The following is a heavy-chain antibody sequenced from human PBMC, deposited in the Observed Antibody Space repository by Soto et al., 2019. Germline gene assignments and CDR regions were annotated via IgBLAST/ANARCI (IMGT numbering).Heavy chain of an antibody. Sequence: EVQLLESGGGLVQPGGSLRLSCAASGFTFSSYAMSWVRQAPGKGLEWVSAISGSGGSTYYADSVKGRFTISRDNSKNTLYLQMNSLRAKDTAVYYCAKDIEQGDSGDYWGQGTLVTVSS. CDR3: AKDIEQGDSGDY. CDR2: ISGSGGST. J-gene: IGHJ4*02. D-gene: IGHD2-21*02. CDR1: GFTFSSYA. V-gene: IGHV3-23*01.